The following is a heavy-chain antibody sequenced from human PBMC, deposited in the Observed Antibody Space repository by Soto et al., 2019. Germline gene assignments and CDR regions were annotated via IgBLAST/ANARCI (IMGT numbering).Heavy chain of an antibody. J-gene: IGHJ5*02. CDR2: IYHSGST. CDR3: ARVAYCGGDCYRGFDP. D-gene: IGHD2-21*02. Sequence: QLQLQESGSGLVKPSQTLSLTCAVSGGSISSGGYSWSWIRQPPGKGLEWIGYIYHSGSTYYNPVLHSPVTISVDRSKYPFSLKLSSVTAADTAVYYCARVAYCGGDCYRGFDPWGQGTLVTVSS. CDR1: GGSISSGGYS. V-gene: IGHV4-30-2*01.